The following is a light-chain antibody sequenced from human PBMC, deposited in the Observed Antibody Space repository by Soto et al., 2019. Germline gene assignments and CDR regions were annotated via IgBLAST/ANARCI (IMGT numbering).Light chain of an antibody. CDR3: SSFTSNRIYV. CDR1: HNDIGTYDY. Sequence: QSVLTQPTSVSGSPGQSITISCTGNHNDIGTYDYVSWYQQHPGRAPRLLIHGVTTRPSGISGRFSASKSGLTASLTISGLQPVDEADYYCSSFTSNRIYVFGPGTKLTVL. J-gene: IGLJ1*01. CDR2: GVT. V-gene: IGLV2-14*03.